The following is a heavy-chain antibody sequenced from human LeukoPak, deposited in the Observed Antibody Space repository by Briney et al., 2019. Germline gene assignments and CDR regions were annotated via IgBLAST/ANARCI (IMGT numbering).Heavy chain of an antibody. J-gene: IGHJ4*02. Sequence: PGGSLRLSCVVSGITFNNIWMNWVRQAPGKGLEWVGRIKNNTDGGATDYAAPVKGRFTISRADSENTLYLQMNSLKTEDTAVYYCTTNIRYWGQGTLVTVSS. D-gene: IGHD2/OR15-2a*01. V-gene: IGHV3-15*07. CDR2: IKNNTDGGAT. CDR1: GITFNNIW. CDR3: TTNIRY.